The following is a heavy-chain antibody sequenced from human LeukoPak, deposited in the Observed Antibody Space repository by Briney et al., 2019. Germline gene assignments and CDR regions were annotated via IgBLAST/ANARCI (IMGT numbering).Heavy chain of an antibody. CDR1: GFTFSDYA. Sequence: GGSLRLSCAAAGFTFSDYAMSWVRQAPGEGLEWVSVMYVSCGPRLHGDSEKGRFTISRDSSKNPLDLQMTSLRADDTAVYYCAKGTRGYSAFTFDYWGQGALVTVPS. CDR2: MYVSCGPR. D-gene: IGHD5-18*01. V-gene: IGHV3-23*01. CDR3: AKGTRGYSAFTFDY. J-gene: IGHJ4*02.